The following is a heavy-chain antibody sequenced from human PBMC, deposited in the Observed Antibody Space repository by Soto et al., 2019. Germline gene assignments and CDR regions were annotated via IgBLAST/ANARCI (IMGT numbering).Heavy chain of an antibody. V-gene: IGHV1-2*02. CDR3: ARVDIVVVPAAIHYYYGMDV. CDR2: INPNSGGT. J-gene: IGHJ6*02. Sequence: ASVKVSCKASGYTFTGYYMHWVRQAPGQGLEWMGWINPNSGGTNYAQKFQGRVTMTSDTSISTAYMALSRLRSDDTAVYYCARVDIVVVPAAIHYYYGMDVWGQGTTVTVSS. CDR1: GYTFTGYY. D-gene: IGHD2-2*01.